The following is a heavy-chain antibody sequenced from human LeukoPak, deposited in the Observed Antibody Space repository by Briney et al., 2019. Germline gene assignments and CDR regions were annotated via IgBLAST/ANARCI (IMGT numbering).Heavy chain of an antibody. CDR1: GGSISSYY. Sequence: KPSETLSLTCTVSGGSISSYYWSWIRQPPGKGLEWIGYIYYSGSTNYNPSLKSRVTISADTSKNQFSLKLSSVTAADTAVYYCARDRYGNWFDPWGQGTLVTVSS. D-gene: IGHD1-1*01. J-gene: IGHJ5*02. CDR2: IYYSGST. V-gene: IGHV4-59*01. CDR3: ARDRYGNWFDP.